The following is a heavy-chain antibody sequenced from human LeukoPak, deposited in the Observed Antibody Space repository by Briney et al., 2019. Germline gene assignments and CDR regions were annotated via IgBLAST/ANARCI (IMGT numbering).Heavy chain of an antibody. J-gene: IGHJ4*02. V-gene: IGHV3-9*01. CDR2: IIWNSETI. CDR1: GFTFDDYA. D-gene: IGHD3/OR15-3a*01. Sequence: PGGSLRLSCAASGFTFDDYAMHWVRQAPGKGLEWVSGIIWNSETIGYADSVKGRFTVSRDNAKNTLYLQMNSLRAEDTAVYYCARDKDWLLYDNWGQGTLVTVSS. CDR3: ARDKDWLLYDN.